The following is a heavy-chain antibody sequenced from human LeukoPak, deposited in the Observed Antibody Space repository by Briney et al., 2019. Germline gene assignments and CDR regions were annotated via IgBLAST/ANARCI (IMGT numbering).Heavy chain of an antibody. Sequence: GGSLRLSCAASGFTFSSYAMTWVRQAPGKGLEWVANIKQDGSKKSYVDSVKGRFTISRDNAKNSLYLQMNSLRAEDTAIYYCTRVGYIDEGIDYWGQGTLVTVSS. CDR2: IKQDGSKK. J-gene: IGHJ4*02. V-gene: IGHV3-7*04. CDR1: GFTFSSYA. D-gene: IGHD5-24*01. CDR3: TRVGYIDEGIDY.